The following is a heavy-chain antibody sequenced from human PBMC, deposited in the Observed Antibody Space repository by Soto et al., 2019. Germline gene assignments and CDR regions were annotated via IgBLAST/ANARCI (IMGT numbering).Heavy chain of an antibody. CDR2: INAGNGNT. CDR3: ARDPGYSYGYN. Sequence: ASVKVSCKASGYTFTSSYIHWVRQAPGQGLEWMGWINAGNGNTKYSQKFQGRVTITRDTSASTAYMELSSLRSEDTAVYYCARDPGYSYGYNWGQGTLVTVSS. D-gene: IGHD5-18*01. V-gene: IGHV1-3*01. CDR1: GYTFTSSY. J-gene: IGHJ4*02.